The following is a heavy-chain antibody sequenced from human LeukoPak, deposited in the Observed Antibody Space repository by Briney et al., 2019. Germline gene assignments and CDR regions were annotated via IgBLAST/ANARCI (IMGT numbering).Heavy chain of an antibody. Sequence: GGSLRLSCAASGFTYSSYAMSWVRQAPGKGLEWVSAISGSGGSTYYADSVKGRFTISRDNSKNTLYLQMNSLRAEGTAVYYCAKSPGLITMVRGVITYYFDYWGQGTLVTVSS. V-gene: IGHV3-23*01. CDR2: ISGSGGST. J-gene: IGHJ4*02. CDR1: GFTYSSYA. CDR3: AKSPGLITMVRGVITYYFDY. D-gene: IGHD3-10*01.